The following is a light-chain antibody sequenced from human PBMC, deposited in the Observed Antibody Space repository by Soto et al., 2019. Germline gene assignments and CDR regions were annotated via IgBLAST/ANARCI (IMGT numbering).Light chain of an antibody. J-gene: IGKJ4*01. Sequence: DIQMTQSPSSLSASVGDRVTITCRASQTITRYLNWYQQKPGKAPKLLIYAASSLQSAVPSRFSGSGSGTDFTLTISSLQPEDSATYYCQQYNSYSAFGGGTKVDIK. V-gene: IGKV1-39*01. CDR3: QQYNSYSA. CDR2: AAS. CDR1: QTITRY.